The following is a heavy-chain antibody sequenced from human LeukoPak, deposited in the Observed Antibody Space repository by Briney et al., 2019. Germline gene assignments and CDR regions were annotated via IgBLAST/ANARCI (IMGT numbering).Heavy chain of an antibody. V-gene: IGHV6-1*01. D-gene: IGHD2-21*01. J-gene: IGHJ3*02. CDR2: TYLRSKWYN. CDR1: GYSFVTNKVA. Sequence: LSQTLSLTCAISGYSFVTNKVAWNWIRQSPWIGLEGLGRTYLRSKWYNEYAVSVKSRITINPDTSRNHFSLQLNSVIPEDTAVYYCTRGKYSGFDIWGQGTMVTVSS. CDR3: TRGKYSGFDI.